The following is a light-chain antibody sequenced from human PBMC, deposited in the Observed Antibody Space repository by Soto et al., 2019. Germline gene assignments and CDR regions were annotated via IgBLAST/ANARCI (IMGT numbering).Light chain of an antibody. CDR3: QQSYSTPHT. V-gene: IGKV1-39*01. J-gene: IGKJ1*01. Sequence: DIQMTQSPSSLSASVGDRVTITCRASQSINSYLNWYQQKPGKAPKLLIYAVPSLQSGVPSRFSGSGSGTDFTLTITSLQPEDFATYYCQQSYSTPHTFGQGTKVDIK. CDR1: QSINSY. CDR2: AVP.